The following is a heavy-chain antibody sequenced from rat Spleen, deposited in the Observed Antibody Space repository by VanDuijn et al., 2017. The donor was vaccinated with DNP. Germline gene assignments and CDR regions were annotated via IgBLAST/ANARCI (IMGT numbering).Heavy chain of an antibody. V-gene: IGHV5S13*01. D-gene: IGHD1-11*01. CDR1: GFTFSNYG. CDR3: AKAGGYSPWYFDY. CDR2: FSTSGGST. J-gene: IGHJ2*01. Sequence: EVQLVESGGGLVQPGRSLKLSCAASGFTFSNYGMAWVRQAPKKGLEWVATFSTSGGSTYYRDSVKGRFTISRDNAKSTLYRQMDSLRSEDTATYYCAKAGGYSPWYFDYWGQGVMVTVSS.